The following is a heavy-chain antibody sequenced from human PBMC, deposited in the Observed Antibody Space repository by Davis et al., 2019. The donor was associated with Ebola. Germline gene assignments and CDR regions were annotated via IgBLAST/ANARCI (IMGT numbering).Heavy chain of an antibody. V-gene: IGHV1-8*01. Sequence: ASVKVSCKASGYTFTSYDINWVRQATGQGLEWMGWMNPNSGNTGYAQKFQGRVTMTRNTSISTAYMELSSLRSEDTAVYYCARSDDFWSGYYTGARNWFDPWGQGTLVTVSS. CDR2: MNPNSGNT. J-gene: IGHJ5*02. CDR1: GYTFTSYD. D-gene: IGHD3-3*01. CDR3: ARSDDFWSGYYTGARNWFDP.